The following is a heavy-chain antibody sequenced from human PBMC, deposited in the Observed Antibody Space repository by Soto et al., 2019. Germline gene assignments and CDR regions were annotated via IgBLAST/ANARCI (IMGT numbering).Heavy chain of an antibody. D-gene: IGHD3-22*01. Sequence: SDTLSLTCTVSGRSIISYYWIWVRQPPGKGLEWIGYIYYSGSTNYNPSLKSRVTISVDTSKNQFSLKLSSVTAADTAVYYCARGDRSPYDSSGYSFDYWGQGTLVTVSS. V-gene: IGHV4-59*01. CDR2: IYYSGST. CDR1: GRSIISYY. J-gene: IGHJ4*02. CDR3: ARGDRSPYDSSGYSFDY.